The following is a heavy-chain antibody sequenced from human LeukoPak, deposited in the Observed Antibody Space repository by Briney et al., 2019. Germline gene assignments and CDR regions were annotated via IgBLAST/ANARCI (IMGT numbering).Heavy chain of an antibody. J-gene: IGHJ4*02. V-gene: IGHV3-23*01. CDR3: AKGFGEGDY. CDR2: ISGSGGST. D-gene: IGHD3-10*01. Sequence: GGSLRLSCAASGFTFSDYNMNWVRQAPGKGLEWVSAISGSGGSTYYADSVKGRFTISRDNSKNTLYLQMNSLRAEDTAVYYCAKGFGEGDYWGQGTLVTVSS. CDR1: GFTFSDYN.